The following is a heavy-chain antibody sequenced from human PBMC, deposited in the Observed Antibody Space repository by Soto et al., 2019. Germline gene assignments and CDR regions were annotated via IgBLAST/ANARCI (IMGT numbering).Heavy chain of an antibody. J-gene: IGHJ5*02. CDR3: AKHSHHGRFS. D-gene: IGHD1-26*01. CDR2: VDYAGRA. CDR1: DDSISTSNYY. Sequence: QLQLQESGPRLVKPSETLSLTCSVSDDSISTSNYYWAWVRQPPEMGPAWIGRVDYAGRAYYNPSLMCRVTISADTSENHFSLHLSSMTAADTSMYYCAKHSHHGRFSWGQGTLVTVSS. V-gene: IGHV4-39*01.